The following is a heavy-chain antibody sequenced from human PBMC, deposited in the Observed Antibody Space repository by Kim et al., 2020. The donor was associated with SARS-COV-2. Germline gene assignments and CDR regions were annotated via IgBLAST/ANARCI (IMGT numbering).Heavy chain of an antibody. CDR1: GFTFSSYA. V-gene: IGHV3-30*04. Sequence: GGSLRLSCAASGFTFSSYAMHWVRQAPGKGLEWVAVISYDGSNKYYVDSVKGRFTISRDNSKNTLYLQMNSLRAEDTAVYYCARERGSGYSGYDSPWGGGEYYYYYGMDVWGQGTTVTVSS. D-gene: IGHD5-12*01. J-gene: IGHJ6*02. CDR3: ARERGSGYSGYDSPWGGGEYYYYYGMDV. CDR2: ISYDGSNK.